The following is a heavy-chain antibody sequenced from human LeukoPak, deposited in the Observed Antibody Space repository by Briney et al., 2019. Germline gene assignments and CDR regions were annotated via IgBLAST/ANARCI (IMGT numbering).Heavy chain of an antibody. Sequence: GSLRLSCAAPGFTFSSYWMSWVRQAPGKGLEWVANIKQDGSEKYYVDSVKGRFTISRDNAKNSLYLQMNSLRAEDTAVYYCASDLQWTLWYWGQGTLVTVSS. J-gene: IGHJ4*02. CDR2: IKQDGSEK. V-gene: IGHV3-7*01. D-gene: IGHD4-11*01. CDR3: ASDLQWTLWY. CDR1: GFTFSSYW.